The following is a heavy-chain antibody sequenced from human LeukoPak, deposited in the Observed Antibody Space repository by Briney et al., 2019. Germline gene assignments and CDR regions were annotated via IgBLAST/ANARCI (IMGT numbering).Heavy chain of an antibody. Sequence: ASVKVSCKASGYTFTSYYMHWVRQAPGQGLEWMGWINPNSGGTNYAQKFQGRVTMTRDTSISTAYMELSRLRSDDTAVYYCASTHRGLPWDWFDPWGQGTLVTVSS. J-gene: IGHJ5*02. CDR3: ASTHRGLPWDWFDP. D-gene: IGHD3-16*01. V-gene: IGHV1-2*02. CDR1: GYTFTSYY. CDR2: INPNSGGT.